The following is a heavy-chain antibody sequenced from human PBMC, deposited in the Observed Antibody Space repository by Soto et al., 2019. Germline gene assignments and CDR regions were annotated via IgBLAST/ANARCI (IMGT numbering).Heavy chain of an antibody. CDR1: GGTFSSYA. CDR2: IIPIFGTA. J-gene: IGHJ6*02. D-gene: IGHD3-3*01. V-gene: IGHV1-69*01. Sequence: QVQLVQSGAEVKKPGSSVKVSCKASGGTFSSYAISWVRQAPGQGLEWMGGIIPIFGTANYAQKFQGRVTITADESTSTAYMELSSLRSEDTAVYYCAREKSITIFGVVQTYYDYWCHGTLVTVSSDVWGQGTTVTVSS. CDR3: AREKSITIFGVVQTYYDYWCHGTLVTVSSDV.